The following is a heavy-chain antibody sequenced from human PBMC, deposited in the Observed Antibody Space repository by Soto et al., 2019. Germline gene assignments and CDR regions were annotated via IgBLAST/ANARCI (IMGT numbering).Heavy chain of an antibody. V-gene: IGHV3-23*01. CDR3: AKGGDSSSCYAVNWFDP. CDR2: ISGSGGST. Sequence: EVQLLESGGGLVQPGGSLRLSCAASGFTFSSYAMSWVRQAPGKGLEWVSAISGSGGSTYYADSVKGRFTISRDNSKKTLYLQMNSLRAEDTAVYYCAKGGDSSSCYAVNWFDPWGQGTLVTVSS. CDR1: GFTFSSYA. D-gene: IGHD6-13*01. J-gene: IGHJ5*02.